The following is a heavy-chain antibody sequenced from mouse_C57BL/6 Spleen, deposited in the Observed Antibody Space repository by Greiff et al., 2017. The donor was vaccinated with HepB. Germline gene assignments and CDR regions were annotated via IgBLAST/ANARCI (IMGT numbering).Heavy chain of an antibody. J-gene: IGHJ2*01. D-gene: IGHD1-1*01. CDR3: ARRHYDSSGVYFDC. CDR1: GYTFTSYW. CDR2: IDPSDSYT. Sequence: QVQLQQPGAGLVRPGTSVKLSCNASGYTFTSYWMHWVLRRPGQGLEWIGVIDPSDSYTNYNQHFQGKATLTVDTASSTAYMQLSSLTSEDSVVYYCARRHYDSSGVYFDCWAEVTTLTVSS. V-gene: IGHV1-59*01.